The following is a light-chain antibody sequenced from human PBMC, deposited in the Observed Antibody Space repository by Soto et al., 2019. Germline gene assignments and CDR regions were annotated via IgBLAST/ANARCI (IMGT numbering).Light chain of an antibody. CDR2: GAS. CDR3: QQYGSSGT. Sequence: EIVLTQSPGTLSLSPGERATLSCRASQSVSSNYLAWYQQKPGQAPRLLIYGASGRATGIPARFSGSGSGTDFTLTISRLEPEDFAVYYCQQYGSSGTFGQGSKVDI. J-gene: IGKJ1*01. V-gene: IGKV3-20*01. CDR1: QSVSSNY.